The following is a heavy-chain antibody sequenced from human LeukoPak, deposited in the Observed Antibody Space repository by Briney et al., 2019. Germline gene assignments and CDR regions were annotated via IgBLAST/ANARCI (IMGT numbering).Heavy chain of an antibody. Sequence: SETLSLTCTVSGGSISSSSYYWGWIRQPPGKGLEWIGEINHSGSTNYNPSLKSRVTVSVDTSKNQFSLRLTSVTAADTAVYYCARSGSSGPPPLWGQGTMVTVSS. CDR2: INHSGST. CDR3: ARSGSSGPPPL. CDR1: GGSISSSSYY. J-gene: IGHJ3*01. D-gene: IGHD6-19*01. V-gene: IGHV4-39*07.